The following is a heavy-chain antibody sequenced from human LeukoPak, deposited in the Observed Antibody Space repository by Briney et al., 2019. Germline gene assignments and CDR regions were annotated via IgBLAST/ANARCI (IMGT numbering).Heavy chain of an antibody. CDR1: GGSISSGGYY. CDR3: ARGHYYGSGSYYNAFDY. D-gene: IGHD3-10*01. J-gene: IGHJ4*02. CDR2: IYYSEST. Sequence: SETLSLTCTVSGGSISSGGYYWSWIRQHPGKGLEWIGYIYYSESTYYNPSLKSRVTISVDTSKNQFSLKLSSVTAADTAVYYCARGHYYGSGSYYNAFDYWGQGTLVTVSS. V-gene: IGHV4-31*03.